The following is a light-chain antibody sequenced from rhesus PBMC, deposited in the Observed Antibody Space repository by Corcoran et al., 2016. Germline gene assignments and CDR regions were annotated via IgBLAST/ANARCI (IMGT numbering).Light chain of an antibody. J-gene: IGKJ1*01. CDR1: QGITND. Sequence: DIQMTQSPSSLSASVGDRVTITCRASQGITNDLAWYQQKPGDTPKLLIYEASSLQSWIPSRFSGRGSWTDFTLPISSLQSADFATYYCPHYYSTPWTFGQGTKVEIK. V-gene: IGKV1S17*01. CDR3: PHYYSTPWT. CDR2: EAS.